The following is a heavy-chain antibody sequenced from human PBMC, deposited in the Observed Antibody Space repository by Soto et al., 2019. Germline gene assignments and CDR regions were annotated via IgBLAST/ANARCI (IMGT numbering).Heavy chain of an antibody. V-gene: IGHV4-38-2*02. D-gene: IGHD6-13*01. CDR2: VYHTGST. J-gene: IGHJ4*02. CDR1: NYPISDGYY. CDR3: ARVAGYASSRSDY. Sequence: ASETLSLTCNVSNYPISDGYYWGWIRQPPGKGLEWIGSVYHTGSTYYNPSLKSRVTFSMDTSKNQISLKLRSVTAADTAVYHCARVAGYASSRSDYWGQGTLVTVSS.